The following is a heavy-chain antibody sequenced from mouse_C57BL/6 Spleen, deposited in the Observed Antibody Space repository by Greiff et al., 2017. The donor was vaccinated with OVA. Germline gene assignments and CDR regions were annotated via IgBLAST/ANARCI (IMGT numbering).Heavy chain of an antibody. V-gene: IGHV1-15*01. Sequence: QVQLKESGAELVRPGASVTLSCKASGYTFTDYEMHWVKQTPVHGLEWIGAIDPETGGTAYNQKFKGKAILTADKSSSTAYMELRSLTSEDSAVYYCTRVYYYGSSARYFDVWGTGTTVTVSS. CDR1: GYTFTDYE. CDR3: TRVYYYGSSARYFDV. CDR2: IDPETGGT. D-gene: IGHD1-1*01. J-gene: IGHJ1*03.